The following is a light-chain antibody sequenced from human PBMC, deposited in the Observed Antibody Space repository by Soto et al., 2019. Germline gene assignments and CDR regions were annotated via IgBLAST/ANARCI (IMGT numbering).Light chain of an antibody. CDR2: NVY. CDR1: SSDVGAYNF. Sequence: QSALTQPASVSGSPGQSITISCTGTSSDVGAYNFVSWHQQHPGKAPKLMIYNVYDRPSGISYRFSGSKSGNTASLTISGLQTEDEADYYCQSYDADFVIFGGGTKVTVL. CDR3: QSYDADFVI. J-gene: IGLJ2*01. V-gene: IGLV2-14*03.